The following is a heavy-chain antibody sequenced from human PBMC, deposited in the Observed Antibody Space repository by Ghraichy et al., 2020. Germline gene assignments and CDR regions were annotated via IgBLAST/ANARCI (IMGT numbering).Heavy chain of an antibody. V-gene: IGHV4-34*01. Sequence: SETLSLTCAVYGGSFSGYYWSWIRQPPGKGLEWIGEINHSGSTNYNPSLKSRVTISVDTSKNQFSLRLSSVTAADTAVYYCARWDIVATIPRGGMDVWGQGTTVTVSS. CDR3: ARWDIVATIPRGGMDV. CDR1: GGSFSGYY. J-gene: IGHJ6*02. D-gene: IGHD5-12*01. CDR2: INHSGST.